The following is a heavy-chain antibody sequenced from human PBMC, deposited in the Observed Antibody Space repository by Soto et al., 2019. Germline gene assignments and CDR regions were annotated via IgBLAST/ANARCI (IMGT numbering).Heavy chain of an antibody. CDR2: NTPIFRTA. J-gene: IGHJ6*02. CDR3: AVYDSSGPYNGMDV. Sequence: SVKVSCKASGGTFSSYAVSWVREVPGQGLGSMGANTPIFRTANYAQKFQGRVTITADKPTSTAYMELSSLRPEHTAVYYCAVYDSSGPYNGMDVWRQGTTVT. D-gene: IGHD3-22*01. CDR1: GGTFSSYA. V-gene: IGHV1-69*06.